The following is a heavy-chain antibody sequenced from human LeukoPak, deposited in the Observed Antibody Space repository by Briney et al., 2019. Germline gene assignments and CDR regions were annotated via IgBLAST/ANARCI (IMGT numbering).Heavy chain of an antibody. CDR2: ISYDGSNK. CDR1: GFTFSSYS. CDR3: AKDYYDSIGYYNDDFVM. V-gene: IGHV3-30*18. Sequence: GGSLSLSCAASGFTFSSYSMSWVRQAPGKGLEWVAVISYDGSNKYYAESMKGRLTISRDNSKNTLYLQMNMLRAEDTAVYYCAKDYYDSIGYYNDDFVMWGQETMVTVSS. J-gene: IGHJ3*02. D-gene: IGHD3-22*01.